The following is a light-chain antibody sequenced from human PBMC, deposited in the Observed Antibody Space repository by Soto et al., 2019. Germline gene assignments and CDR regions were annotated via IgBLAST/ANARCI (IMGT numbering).Light chain of an antibody. Sequence: AIQMTQSPSSLSASVGDRVTITCRASQGIRNDLSWYQEKPGKAPKLLIYAASTLQIGVPSRFSGSGSGTYFTLTISSLQPEDFATYYCLQDYSYPRTFGQGTKVEIK. CDR1: QGIRND. J-gene: IGKJ1*01. CDR3: LQDYSYPRT. CDR2: AAS. V-gene: IGKV1-6*02.